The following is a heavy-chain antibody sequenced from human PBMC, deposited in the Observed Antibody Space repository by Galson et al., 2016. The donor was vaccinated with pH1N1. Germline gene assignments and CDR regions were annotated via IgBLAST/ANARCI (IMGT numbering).Heavy chain of an antibody. V-gene: IGHV3-74*01. Sequence: LRLSCAASGFSFSSYWMHWVRQVPGKGLVWVSRINSDGSSTSYADSVTGRFTISRDNAKNTLYLQMDSLRAEDTAVYFCARARLFTTGDPTGYFDYWGQGTLVTASS. CDR3: ARARLFTTGDPTGYFDY. CDR1: GFSFSSYW. D-gene: IGHD1-1*01. J-gene: IGHJ4*02. CDR2: INSDGSST.